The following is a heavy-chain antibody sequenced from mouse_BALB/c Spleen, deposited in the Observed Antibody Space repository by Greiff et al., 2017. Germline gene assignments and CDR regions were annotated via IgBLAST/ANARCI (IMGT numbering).Heavy chain of an antibody. CDR3: ARGDGNYGPFAY. D-gene: IGHD2-1*01. CDR2: IRNKANGYTT. CDR1: GFTFTDYY. V-gene: IGHV7-3*02. J-gene: IGHJ3*01. Sequence: EVMLVESGGGLVQPGGSLRLSCATSGFTFTDYYMSWVRQPPGKALEWLGFIRNKANGYTTEYSASVKGRFTISRDNSQSILYLQMNTLRAEDSATYYCARGDGNYGPFAYWGQGTLVTVSA.